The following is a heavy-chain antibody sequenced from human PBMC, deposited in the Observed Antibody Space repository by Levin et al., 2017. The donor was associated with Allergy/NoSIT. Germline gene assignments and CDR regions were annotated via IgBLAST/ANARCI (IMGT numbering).Heavy chain of an antibody. Sequence: ASVKVSCKASGYTFTSYGISWVRQAPGQGLEWMGWISAYNGKTNYAQKLQGRVTMTTDTSTSTAYMELRSLRSDDTAVYYCAREANYYYDILTGYAPSAFDIWGQGTMVTVSS. CDR3: AREANYYYDILTGYAPSAFDI. V-gene: IGHV1-18*01. D-gene: IGHD3-9*01. J-gene: IGHJ3*02. CDR2: ISAYNGKT. CDR1: GYTFTSYG.